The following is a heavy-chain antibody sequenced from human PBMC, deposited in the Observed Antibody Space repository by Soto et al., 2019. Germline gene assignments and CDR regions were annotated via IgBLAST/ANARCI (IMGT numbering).Heavy chain of an antibody. CDR2: INAGNGNT. J-gene: IGHJ5*02. CDR1: GYIFTRYA. Sequence: ASVKVSCKASGYIFTRYAIHWVRQAPGQRLEWMGWINAGNGNTKYSQKFQGRVTITRDTSASTAYMELSSLRSEDTAVYYCARGLSADFWSVTKVAWFDPWGQGTLVTVSS. D-gene: IGHD3-3*01. CDR3: ARGLSADFWSVTKVAWFDP. V-gene: IGHV1-3*01.